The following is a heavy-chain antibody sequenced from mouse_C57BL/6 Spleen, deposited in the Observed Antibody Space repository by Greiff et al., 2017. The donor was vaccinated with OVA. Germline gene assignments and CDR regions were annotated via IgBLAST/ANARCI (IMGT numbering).Heavy chain of an antibody. CDR3: TRVYYGSSYGYAMDY. V-gene: IGHV5-9-1*02. J-gene: IGHJ4*01. Sequence: EVKVEESGEGLVKPGGSLKLSCAASGFTFSSYAMSWVRQTPEKRLEWVAYISSGGDYIYYADTVKGRFTISRDNARNTLYLQMSSLKSEDTAMYYCTRVYYGSSYGYAMDYWGQGTSVTVSS. CDR1: GFTFSSYA. CDR2: ISSGGDYI. D-gene: IGHD1-1*01.